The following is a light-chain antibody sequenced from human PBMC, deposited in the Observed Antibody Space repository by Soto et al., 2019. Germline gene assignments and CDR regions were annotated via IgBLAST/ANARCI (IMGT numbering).Light chain of an antibody. J-gene: IGLJ2*01. CDR1: TSDVGSYNL. V-gene: IGLV2-23*02. CDR2: EVG. Sequence: QSVLTQPASVSGSPGQSITISCTGTTSDVGSYNLVSWYQQHPGKAPKLIIYEVGERPSGVSTRFSGSKSGNMASLTISGLQAEDEAEYYCCSYATPRQFGGGTKVTVL. CDR3: CSYATPRQ.